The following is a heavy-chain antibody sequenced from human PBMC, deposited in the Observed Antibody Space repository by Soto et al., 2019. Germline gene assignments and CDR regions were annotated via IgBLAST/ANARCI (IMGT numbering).Heavy chain of an antibody. CDR2: FDPEDGET. J-gene: IGHJ6*02. V-gene: IGHV1-24*01. D-gene: IGHD6-13*01. CDR3: ATGIIAAAGHYYGMDV. Sequence: ASVKVSCKVSGYTLTELSMHWVRQAPGKGLEWMGGFDPEDGETIYAQKFQGRVTMTEDTSTDTAYMELSSLRSEGTAVYYCATGIIAAAGHYYGMDVWGQGTTVTVSS. CDR1: GYTLTELS.